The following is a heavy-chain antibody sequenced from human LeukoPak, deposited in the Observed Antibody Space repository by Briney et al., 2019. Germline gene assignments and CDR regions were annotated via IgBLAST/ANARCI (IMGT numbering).Heavy chain of an antibody. CDR2: IYYSGST. V-gene: IGHV4-59*05. J-gene: IGHJ4*02. Sequence: PSETLSLTCTVSGGSISSYYWSWIRQPPGKGLEWIGSIYYSGSTYYNPSLKSRVTISVDTSKNQFSLKLSSVTAADTAVYYCARQAREKRSFDYWGQGTLVTVSS. CDR1: GGSISSYY. CDR3: ARQAREKRSFDY.